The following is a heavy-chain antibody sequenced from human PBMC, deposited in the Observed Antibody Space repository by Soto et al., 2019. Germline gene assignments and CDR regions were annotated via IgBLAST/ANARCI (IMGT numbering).Heavy chain of an antibody. CDR3: ARGVVPAATLPYYFDY. CDR1: GGSFSGYY. V-gene: IGHV4-34*01. J-gene: IGHJ4*02. Sequence: QVQLQQWGAGLLKPSETLSLTCAVYGGSFSGYYWSWIRQPPGKGLEWIGEINHSGSTNYNPSLKSRITISVDTTKNQFSLKLSSVTAAYTAVYYCARGVVPAATLPYYFDYWGQGTLVTVSS. D-gene: IGHD2-2*01. CDR2: INHSGST.